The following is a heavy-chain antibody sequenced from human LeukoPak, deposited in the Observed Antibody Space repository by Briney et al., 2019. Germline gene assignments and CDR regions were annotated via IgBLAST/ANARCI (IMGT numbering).Heavy chain of an antibody. CDR2: MRRDGNEI. J-gene: IGHJ4*02. Sequence: GGSLRLSCSASGFTFSTYWMSWVRQAPGKGLEWVANMRRDGNEIYYLDSVRGRFTISRDNTMNSLYLRMSSLRAEDTAVYYCATDRGWRTSGYYLYYFEYWGQGTLVTYSS. V-gene: IGHV3-7*01. CDR3: ATDRGWRTSGYYLYYFEY. CDR1: GFTFSTYW. D-gene: IGHD3-3*01.